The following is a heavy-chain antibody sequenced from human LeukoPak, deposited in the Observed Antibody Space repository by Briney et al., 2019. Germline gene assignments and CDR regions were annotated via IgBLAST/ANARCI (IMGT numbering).Heavy chain of an antibody. CDR2: ISAYNGNT. D-gene: IGHD3-10*01. V-gene: IGHV1-18*01. J-gene: IGHJ4*02. CDR3: ARDRAPNYYGSGSSFDY. Sequence: ASVKVSCKASGYTFTSYGISWVRQAPGQGLEWMGWISAYNGNTNYAQKLQGRVTMTTDTSTSTAYMELRSLRSDDTAVYYCARDRAPNYYGSGSSFDYWGQGTLVTVSS. CDR1: GYTFTSYG.